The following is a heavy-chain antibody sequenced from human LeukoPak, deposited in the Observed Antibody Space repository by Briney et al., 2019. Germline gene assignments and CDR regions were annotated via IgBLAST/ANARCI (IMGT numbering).Heavy chain of an antibody. J-gene: IGHJ3*02. CDR3: AREYYYDSSGSAFDI. CDR2: INTDGSSA. V-gene: IGHV3-74*01. D-gene: IGHD3-22*01. CDR1: GFTFNTYW. Sequence: GGSLRLSCAASGFTFNTYWMHWVRQAPGKGLVWVSRINTDGSSANYADSVKGRFSTSRDNAKNTLYLQMNSLRAEDTAIYYCAREYYYDSSGSAFDIWGQGTMVTVSS.